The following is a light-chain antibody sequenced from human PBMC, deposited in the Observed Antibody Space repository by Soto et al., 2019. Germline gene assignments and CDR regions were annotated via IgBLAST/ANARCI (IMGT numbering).Light chain of an antibody. CDR2: DAS. CDR1: QSVSSY. Sequence: EIVLTQSPATLSVSPGDRATLSCRSRQSVSSYLAWYQQKPGQAPRLLIYDASNRATGIPARFSGSGSGTDFTLTINSLEPEDFAVYYCQQRSNWPSITFGQGTRLEIK. J-gene: IGKJ5*01. CDR3: QQRSNWPSIT. V-gene: IGKV3-11*01.